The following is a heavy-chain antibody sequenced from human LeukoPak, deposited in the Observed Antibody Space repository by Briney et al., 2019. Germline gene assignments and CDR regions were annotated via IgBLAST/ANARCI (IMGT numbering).Heavy chain of an antibody. CDR2: IIPILGIA. J-gene: IGHJ6*02. CDR1: GGTFSSYA. Sequence: SVKVSCKASGGTFSSYAISWVRQAPGQGLEWMGRIIPILGIANYAQKFQGRVTITADKSTSTAYMELSSLRSEDTAVYYCARDSTVAKYYYYGMDVWGQGTTVTVSS. D-gene: IGHD4-23*01. CDR3: ARDSTVAKYYYYGMDV. V-gene: IGHV1-69*04.